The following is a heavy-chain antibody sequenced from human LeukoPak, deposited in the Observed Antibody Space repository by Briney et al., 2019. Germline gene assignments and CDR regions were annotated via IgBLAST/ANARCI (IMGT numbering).Heavy chain of an antibody. J-gene: IGHJ4*02. CDR1: GGSFSGYY. CDR2: INHSGST. CDR3: ARGPMAARPIDY. D-gene: IGHD6-6*01. V-gene: IGHV4-34*01. Sequence: SETLSLTCAVYGGSFSGYYWSWIRQPPGKGLERIGEINHSGSTNYNPSLTSRVTISVDTSKNQFSLKLSSVTAADTAVYYCARGPMAARPIDYWGQGTLSPSPQ.